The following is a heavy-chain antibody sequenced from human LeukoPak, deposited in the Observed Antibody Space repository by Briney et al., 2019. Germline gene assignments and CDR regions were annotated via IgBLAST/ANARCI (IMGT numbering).Heavy chain of an antibody. CDR1: GGSISSYY. J-gene: IGHJ4*02. Sequence: PSETLSLTCTVSGGSISSYYWSWIRQPPGKGLEWIGYIYTSGSTNYNPSPKSRVTISVDTSKNQFSLKLSSVTAADTAVYYCARGVGRSSEIDYWGQGTLVTVSS. CDR2: IYTSGST. CDR3: ARGVGRSSEIDY. V-gene: IGHV4-4*09. D-gene: IGHD6-6*01.